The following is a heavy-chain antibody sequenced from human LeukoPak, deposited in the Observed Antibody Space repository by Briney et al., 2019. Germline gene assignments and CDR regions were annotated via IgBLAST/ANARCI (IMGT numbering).Heavy chain of an antibody. Sequence: PGGSLRLSCAASGFTFSSYSMNWVRQAPGKGLEWVSSISSSSTYIYYADSVKGRFTISRDNAKNSLYLQMNSLRAEDTAVYYGSRWFDGPGPFNYWGQGTLVTVSS. J-gene: IGHJ4*02. CDR3: SRWFDGPGPFNY. CDR1: GFTFSSYS. D-gene: IGHD3-10*01. V-gene: IGHV3-21*01. CDR2: ISSSSTYI.